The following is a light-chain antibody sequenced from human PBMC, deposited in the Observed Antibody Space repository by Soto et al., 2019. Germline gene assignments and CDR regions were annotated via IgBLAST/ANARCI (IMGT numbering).Light chain of an antibody. J-gene: IGKJ2*01. V-gene: IGKV4-1*01. CDR3: QHYYNVPPT. CDR1: QSVLYSSNNKNY. Sequence: DIVMTQSPDSLAVSLGERATINCKSSQSVLYSSNNKNYLAWYQQKPGQPPKLLIYWASTRESGVPDRFSGSGSGTEFTLTISSLQAEDVAVYYCQHYYNVPPTFGQGTKLEIK. CDR2: WAS.